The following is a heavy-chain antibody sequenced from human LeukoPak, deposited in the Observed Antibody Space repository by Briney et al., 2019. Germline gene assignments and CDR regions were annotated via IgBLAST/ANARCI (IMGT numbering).Heavy chain of an antibody. J-gene: IGHJ6*02. Sequence: SETLSLTCNVSGGSFNNKDYYWGWIRQPPGKGLEWIGSVSYSGRTYSNPSLQSRLTISVDTSKNRFSLKLSSVTAADTAVYYCARRISVFGVVRRDYGMDVWGQGTTVTVSS. V-gene: IGHV4-39*01. CDR2: VSYSGRT. D-gene: IGHD3-3*01. CDR1: GGSFNNKDYY. CDR3: ARRISVFGVVRRDYGMDV.